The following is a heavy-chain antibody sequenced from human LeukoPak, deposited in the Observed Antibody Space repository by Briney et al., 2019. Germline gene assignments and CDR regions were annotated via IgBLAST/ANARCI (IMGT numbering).Heavy chain of an antibody. V-gene: IGHV1-2*02. Sequence: ASVKVSCKASGYTFTEYYLNWMRQAPGQGLEWMGWISPYSGATHYAQIFQGRVTMTRDTSITTAYMGVSSLRSDDSAVYFCARTLTTATWDYWGQGTLVTVSS. CDR1: GYTFTEYY. D-gene: IGHD4-17*01. CDR2: ISPYSGAT. CDR3: ARTLTTATWDY. J-gene: IGHJ4*02.